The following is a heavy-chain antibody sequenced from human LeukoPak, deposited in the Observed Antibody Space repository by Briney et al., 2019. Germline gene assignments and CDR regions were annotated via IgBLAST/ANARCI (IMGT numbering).Heavy chain of an antibody. CDR1: GYTFTSYG. CDR2: ISAYNGNT. V-gene: IGHV1-18*01. J-gene: IGHJ6*03. D-gene: IGHD1-26*01. Sequence: ASVKVSCKASGYTFTSYGISWVRQAPGQGLEWMGWISAYNGNTNYAQKLQGRVTVTTDTSTSTVYMELRSLRSDDTAVYFCARAVLGGPTVYYNYYHMDVWGKGTTVTVSS. CDR3: ARAVLGGPTVYYNYYHMDV.